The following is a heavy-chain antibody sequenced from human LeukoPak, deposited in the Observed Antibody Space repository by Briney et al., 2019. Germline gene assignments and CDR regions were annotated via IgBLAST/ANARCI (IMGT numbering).Heavy chain of an antibody. Sequence: PSETLSLTCAVYGGSFSGYYWSWIRQPPGKGLEWIGEINHSGSTNYNPSLKSRVTISVDTSKNQFSLKLSSVTAADTAVYYCARVWVAVAGKGVDYWGQGTLVTVSS. CDR3: ARVWVAVAGKGVDY. J-gene: IGHJ4*02. CDR2: INHSGST. CDR1: GGSFSGYY. D-gene: IGHD6-19*01. V-gene: IGHV4-34*01.